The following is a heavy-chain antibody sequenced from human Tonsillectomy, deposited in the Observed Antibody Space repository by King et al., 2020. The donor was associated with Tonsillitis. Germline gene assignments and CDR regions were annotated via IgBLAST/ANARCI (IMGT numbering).Heavy chain of an antibody. J-gene: IGHJ6*02. V-gene: IGHV4-59*01. CDR1: GDSITSYY. CDR3: ASDSHSYYGMDV. CDR2: IYYSGST. Sequence: LQLQESGPGLVKPSETLSLTCTVSGDSITSYYWSWIRQPPGKGLEWIGYIYYSGSTNYNPSLKSRVTISVDTSKNQLSLKLSSVTAADTAIYYCASDSHSYYGMDVWGQGTTVTVSS.